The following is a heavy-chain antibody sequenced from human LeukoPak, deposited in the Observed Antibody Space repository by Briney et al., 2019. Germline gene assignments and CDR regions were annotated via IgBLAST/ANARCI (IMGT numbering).Heavy chain of an antibody. V-gene: IGHV1-69*05. Sequence: SVKVSCKASGYTFTDYYMNWVRQAPGQGLEWMGGIIPIFGTANYAQKFQGRVTITTDESTSTAYMELSSLRSEDTAVYYCARGRVGATPTYFDYWGQGTLVTVSS. CDR1: GYTFTDYY. CDR2: IIPIFGTA. CDR3: ARGRVGATPTYFDY. J-gene: IGHJ4*02. D-gene: IGHD1-26*01.